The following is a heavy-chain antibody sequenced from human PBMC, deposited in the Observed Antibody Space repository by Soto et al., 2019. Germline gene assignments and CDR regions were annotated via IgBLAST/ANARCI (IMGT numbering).Heavy chain of an antibody. Sequence: GASVKVSCKASGGTFSSYAISWVRQAHGQGLEWMGGIIPIFGTANYAQKFQGRVTITADESTSTAYMELSSLRSEDTAVYYCAREPFYYDSSGYPRDGYGMGVWGQGTTVTVS. V-gene: IGHV1-69*13. CDR2: IIPIFGTA. J-gene: IGHJ6*02. CDR3: AREPFYYDSSGYPRDGYGMGV. CDR1: GGTFSSYA. D-gene: IGHD3-22*01.